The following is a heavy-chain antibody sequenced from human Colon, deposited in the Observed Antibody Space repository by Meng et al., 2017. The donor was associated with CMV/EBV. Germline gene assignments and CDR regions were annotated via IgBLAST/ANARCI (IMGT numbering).Heavy chain of an antibody. CDR2: INPNGGGT. Sequence: YKCTDYYLHWVRQAPGQGLEWLGWINPNGGGTDYAQTFQGRVSMTRDGSLNTAYLEVRRLTSDDTAVYYCARVKCGTTSCAQGQGLDTWGQGTLVTVSS. J-gene: IGHJ5*02. D-gene: IGHD1/OR15-1a*01. CDR1: YKCTDYY. CDR3: ARVKCGTTSCAQGQGLDT. V-gene: IGHV1-2*02.